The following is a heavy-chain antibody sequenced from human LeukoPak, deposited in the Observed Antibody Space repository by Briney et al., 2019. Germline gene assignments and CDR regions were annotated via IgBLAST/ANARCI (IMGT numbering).Heavy chain of an antibody. Sequence: PSETLSLTCAVYGGSFSGYYWSWIRQPPGKGLEWIGGINHSGSTNYNPSLKSRVTISVDTSKNQFSLKLSSVTAADTAVYYCARDRLQLQSWGQGTLVTVSS. CDR2: INHSGST. CDR1: GGSFSGYY. CDR3: ARDRLQLQS. J-gene: IGHJ5*02. D-gene: IGHD5-24*01. V-gene: IGHV4-34*01.